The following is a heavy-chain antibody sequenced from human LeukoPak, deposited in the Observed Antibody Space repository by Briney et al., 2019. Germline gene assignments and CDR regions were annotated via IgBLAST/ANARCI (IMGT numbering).Heavy chain of an antibody. J-gene: IGHJ5*02. CDR3: ARDVSSSWYVGWFDP. CDR1: GGSISSYY. Sequence: SETLSLTCTVSGGSISSYYWSWIRQRAGKGLEWIGRIYTSGSTNYNPSLKSRVTMSVDTSKNQFSLKLSSVTAADTAVYYCARDVSSSWYVGWFDPWGQGTLVTVSS. V-gene: IGHV4-4*07. D-gene: IGHD6-13*01. CDR2: IYTSGST.